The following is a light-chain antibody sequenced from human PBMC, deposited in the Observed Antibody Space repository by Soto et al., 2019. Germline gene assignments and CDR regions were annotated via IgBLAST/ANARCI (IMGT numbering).Light chain of an antibody. CDR3: QQYNSYIT. Sequence: DIQMTQSPSTLSASVGDRVTITCRASQSISNWLAWYQQKPGKAPKLLIYDASNSLVGGLESRFSGSGSGTEFTLTISNLQPDDFATYSCQQYNSYITFGGGTKVEVK. V-gene: IGKV1-5*01. CDR1: QSISNW. CDR2: DASN. J-gene: IGKJ4*01.